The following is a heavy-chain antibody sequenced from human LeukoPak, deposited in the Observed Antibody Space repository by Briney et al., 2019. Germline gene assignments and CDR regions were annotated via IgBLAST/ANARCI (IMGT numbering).Heavy chain of an antibody. J-gene: IGHJ4*02. V-gene: IGHV3-23*01. CDR2: ISGNGGST. CDR3: ASIITMVRGVLERIDY. D-gene: IGHD3-10*01. Sequence: VRTLRLSCAASGFTYEDYEMHWLRQAPGKALESVSAISGNGGSTYYADSVKGRFTISRDNSKNTLYLQMNSLRAEDTAVYYCASIITMVRGVLERIDYWGQGTLVTVSS. CDR1: GFTYEDYE.